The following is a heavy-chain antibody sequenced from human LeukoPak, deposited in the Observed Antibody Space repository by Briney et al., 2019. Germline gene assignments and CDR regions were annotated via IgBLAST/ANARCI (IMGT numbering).Heavy chain of an antibody. V-gene: IGHV3-23*01. D-gene: IGHD3-16*01. CDR1: GFTFSSYA. CDR2: ISGNGDIT. CDR3: AKVTGGDMITYGGLDY. Sequence: GGSLRLSCAASGFTFSSYAMSWVRQAPGKGLEWVSAISGNGDITYYTGSVKGRFTISRGNSKNTLYLQMNSLRAEDTAVYYCAKVTGGDMITYGGLDYWGQGTLVTVSS. J-gene: IGHJ4*02.